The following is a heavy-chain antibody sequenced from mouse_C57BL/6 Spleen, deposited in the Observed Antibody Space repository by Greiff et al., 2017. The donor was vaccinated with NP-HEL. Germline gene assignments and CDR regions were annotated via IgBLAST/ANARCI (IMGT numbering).Heavy chain of an antibody. J-gene: IGHJ2*01. CDR2: INPNNGGT. V-gene: IGHV1-26*01. D-gene: IGHD2-10*01. CDR1: GYTFTDYY. Sequence: VQLQQSGPELVKPGASVKISCKASGYTFTDYYMNWVKQSHGKSLEWIGDINPNNGGTSYNQKVKGKATLTVDKSSSTAYMELRSLTSEDSAVYYCARGPGYHLLPFYWGQGTTLTVSS. CDR3: ARGPGYHLLPFY.